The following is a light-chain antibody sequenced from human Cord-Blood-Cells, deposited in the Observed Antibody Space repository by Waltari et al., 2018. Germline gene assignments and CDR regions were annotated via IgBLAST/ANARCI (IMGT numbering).Light chain of an antibody. Sequence: QSALTQPASVSGSPGQSITISCTGTSTDVGGYNYVSWYQQHPGKAPKLMIYDVSKRPSGVSHRCSGSKSGTTASLTISVLQAEDEADYYCSSYTSSSTWVFGGGTKLTVL. J-gene: IGLJ3*02. CDR3: SSYTSSSTWV. CDR1: STDVGGYNY. V-gene: IGLV2-14*01. CDR2: DVS.